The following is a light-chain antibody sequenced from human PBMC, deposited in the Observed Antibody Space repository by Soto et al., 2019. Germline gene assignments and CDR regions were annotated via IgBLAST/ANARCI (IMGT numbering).Light chain of an antibody. CDR2: DVS. CDR1: SSDVGPYNY. Sequence: QSALTQPASMSGSPGQSITISCAGTSSDVGPYNYVSWYQQHPGKAPKLMIYDVSNRPSGVSDRFSGSKSGNTASLTISGRQSEDEADYYCCSYSRITTYVFGTGTKLTVL. V-gene: IGLV2-14*03. J-gene: IGLJ1*01. CDR3: CSYSRITTYV.